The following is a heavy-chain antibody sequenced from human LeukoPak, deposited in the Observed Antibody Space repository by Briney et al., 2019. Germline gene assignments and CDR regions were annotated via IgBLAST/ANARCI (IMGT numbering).Heavy chain of an antibody. V-gene: IGHV3-48*03. D-gene: IGHD5-24*01. CDR3: ARVPRDLPPYFDY. CDR2: ISSSGSTI. J-gene: IGHJ4*02. Sequence: GGSLRLSCAASGFTFSSYEMNWVRQAPGKGLEWVSYISSSGSTIYYADSVKGRFTISRDNAKNSLYLQMNRLRAEDTAVYYCARVPRDLPPYFDYWGQGTLVTVSS. CDR1: GFTFSSYE.